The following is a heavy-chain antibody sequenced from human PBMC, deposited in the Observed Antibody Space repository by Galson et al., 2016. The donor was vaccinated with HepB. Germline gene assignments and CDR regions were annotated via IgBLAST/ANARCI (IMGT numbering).Heavy chain of an antibody. CDR1: GFTLSNFA. CDR3: ARIIKVVGLHFDY. CDR2: ISNDGSNK. V-gene: IGHV3-30-3*01. J-gene: IGHJ4*02. D-gene: IGHD5-24*01. Sequence: SLRLSCAASGFTLSNFAMHWVRQAPGKGLEWVAIISNDGSNKYYADSVKGRFTISRDNSKNTLYLQVNRLRTEDTAVYYCARIIKVVGLHFDYWGQGTLVTVSS.